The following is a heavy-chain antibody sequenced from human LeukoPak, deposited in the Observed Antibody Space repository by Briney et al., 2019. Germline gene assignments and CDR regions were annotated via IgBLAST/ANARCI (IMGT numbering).Heavy chain of an antibody. CDR3: ARGSYYGSWSHFDY. CDR1: GGSISSYY. J-gene: IGHJ4*02. D-gene: IGHD3-10*01. CDR2: IYTSGGT. V-gene: IGHV4-4*07. Sequence: SETLSLTCTVSGGSISSYYWSWIRQPAGTGLEWIGGIYTSGGTNYNPSLKSRVTISVDMSKNQLSLKLSSVTAADTAVYYCARGSYYGSWSHFDYWGQGTLVTVSS.